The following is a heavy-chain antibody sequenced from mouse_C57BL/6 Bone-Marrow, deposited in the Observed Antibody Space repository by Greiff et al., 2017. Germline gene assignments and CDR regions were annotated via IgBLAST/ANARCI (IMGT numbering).Heavy chain of an antibody. CDR1: GYAFTNYL. V-gene: IGHV1-54*01. Sequence: QVQLQQSGAELVRPGTSVKVSCKASGYAFTNYLIEWVKQRPGQGLEWIGVINPGSGGTNYNEKFKGKATLTADKSSSTAYMQLSSLTSEDSAVYFWARGGGFAYWGQGTLVTVSA. CDR3: ARGGGFAY. CDR2: INPGSGGT. J-gene: IGHJ3*01.